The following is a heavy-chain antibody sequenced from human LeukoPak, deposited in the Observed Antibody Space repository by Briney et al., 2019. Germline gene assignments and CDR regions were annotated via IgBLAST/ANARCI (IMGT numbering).Heavy chain of an antibody. J-gene: IGHJ4*02. CDR2: SYYIANT. D-gene: IGHD1-14*01. CDR3: AREVDNLDY. V-gene: IGHV4-39*02. CDR1: GVSINTENFN. Sequence: PSETLCLTCTVSGVSINTENFNWGWIRQPPGKGLAWIESSYYIANTYYNPSLKNNVTLSIDTSKNKFSLRQSSVTSADTAVYHCAREVDNLDYWGQGTLVTVSS.